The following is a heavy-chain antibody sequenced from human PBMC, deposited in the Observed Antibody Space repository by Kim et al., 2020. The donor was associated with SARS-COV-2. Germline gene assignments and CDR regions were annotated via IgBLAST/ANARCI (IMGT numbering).Heavy chain of an antibody. V-gene: IGHV3-33*05. Sequence: GGSLRLSCAASGFTFSSYGMHWVRQAPGKGLEWVAVISYDGSNKYYADSVKGRFTISRDNSKNTLYLQMNSLRAEDTAVYYCAREGCCSSTSFPWTSPTAPCYYYGMDVWGQGTTVTVSS. CDR2: ISYDGSNK. CDR3: AREGCCSSTSFPWTSPTAPCYYYGMDV. J-gene: IGHJ6*02. CDR1: GFTFSSYG. D-gene: IGHD2-2*01.